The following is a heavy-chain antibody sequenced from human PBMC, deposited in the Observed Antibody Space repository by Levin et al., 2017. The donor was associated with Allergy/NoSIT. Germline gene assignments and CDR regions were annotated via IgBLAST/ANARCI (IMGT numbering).Heavy chain of an antibody. J-gene: IGHJ5*02. Sequence: PGGSLRLSCTASGFTFSNYAMSWVRQAPGKGLEWVSSISGSGGTTYYADSMKGRFTISRDNSKNTLYLQMNSLRAEDTALYYCAKDPRYSDSSGPFDPWGQGTLVTVSS. V-gene: IGHV3-23*01. CDR3: AKDPRYSDSSGPFDP. CDR1: GFTFSNYA. CDR2: ISGSGGTT. D-gene: IGHD3-22*01.